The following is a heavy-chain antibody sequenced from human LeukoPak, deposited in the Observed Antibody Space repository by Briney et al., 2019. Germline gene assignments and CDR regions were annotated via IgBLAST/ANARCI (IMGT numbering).Heavy chain of an antibody. Sequence: PSETLSLTCTVSGGSISSYYWSWIRQPPGKGLECIGYIYDSGIPNYNPSLKSRFTISVDKSKNQFSLKLSSVTAADTAVYYCARASSILTGFDFWGQGTLVTVSS. CDR2: IYDSGIP. V-gene: IGHV4-59*01. CDR3: ARASSILTGFDF. J-gene: IGHJ4*02. D-gene: IGHD3-9*01. CDR1: GGSISSYY.